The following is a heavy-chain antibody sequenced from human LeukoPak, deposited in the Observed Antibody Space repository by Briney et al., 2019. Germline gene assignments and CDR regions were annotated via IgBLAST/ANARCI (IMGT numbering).Heavy chain of an antibody. Sequence: GESLKISCKGSGYSFTSYWIGWVRQMPGKGLEWMGIIYPGDSDTRYSPSFQGQVTISADKSISTAYLQWSSLKASDTAMYYCARHLGYGDYIYYFDYWGQGTLVTVSS. V-gene: IGHV5-51*01. D-gene: IGHD4-17*01. CDR2: IYPGDSDT. CDR1: GYSFTSYW. CDR3: ARHLGYGDYIYYFDY. J-gene: IGHJ4*02.